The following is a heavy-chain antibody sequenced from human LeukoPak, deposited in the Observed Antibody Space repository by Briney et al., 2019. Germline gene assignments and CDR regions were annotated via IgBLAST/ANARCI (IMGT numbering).Heavy chain of an antibody. Sequence: ASVKVSCKASGYTFTSYGISWVRQAPGQGLEWMGWMNAYNGNTNYAQKLQGRVTMTTDTSMNTAYMELRSLRSDDTAVYYCARDNYGSGSYYNPAVDYWGQATLVTVSS. J-gene: IGHJ4*02. CDR1: GYTFTSYG. CDR3: ARDNYGSGSYYNPAVDY. V-gene: IGHV1-18*01. D-gene: IGHD3-10*01. CDR2: MNAYNGNT.